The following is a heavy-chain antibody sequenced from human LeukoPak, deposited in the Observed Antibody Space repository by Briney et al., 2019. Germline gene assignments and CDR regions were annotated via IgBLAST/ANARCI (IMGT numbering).Heavy chain of an antibody. CDR2: INHSGST. CDR1: GGSFSGYY. D-gene: IGHD6-19*01. Sequence: SETLSLTCAVYGGSFSGYYWSWIRQPPGKGLAWIGEINHSGSTNYNPSLKSRVTISVDTSKNQFSLKLSSVTAADTAVYYCAREDRYGGIAVAGYYFDCWGQGTLVTVSS. V-gene: IGHV4-34*01. J-gene: IGHJ4*02. CDR3: AREDRYGGIAVAGYYFDC.